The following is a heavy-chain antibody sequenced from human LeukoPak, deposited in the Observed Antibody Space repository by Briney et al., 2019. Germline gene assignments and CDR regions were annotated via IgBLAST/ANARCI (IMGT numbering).Heavy chain of an antibody. D-gene: IGHD6-13*01. CDR2: IYSGGST. CDR3: ARGSGSSWYFYFDY. Sequence: PGGSLRLSCAASGFTVSSNYMSWVRQAPGKGLEWVSVIYSGGSTYYADSVKGRFTISRDNAKNSLYLQLNSLRPEDTALYYCARGSGSSWYFYFDYWGQGTLVTVSS. J-gene: IGHJ4*02. CDR1: GFTVSSNY. V-gene: IGHV3-53*01.